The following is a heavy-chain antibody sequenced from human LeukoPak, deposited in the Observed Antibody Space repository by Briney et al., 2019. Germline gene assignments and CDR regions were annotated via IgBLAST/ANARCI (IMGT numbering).Heavy chain of an antibody. Sequence: GASVKVSCKASGGTFRTHAITWVRQAPGQGLEWVGGVIPVVGTPDYAQKFQGRVTITADESTKTVYMEMSSLRSEDTAVYYCASGPYATEYFQHWGQGTLVTVSS. D-gene: IGHD2-2*01. CDR1: GGTFRTHA. V-gene: IGHV1-69*13. CDR3: ASGPYATEYFQH. J-gene: IGHJ1*01. CDR2: VIPVVGTP.